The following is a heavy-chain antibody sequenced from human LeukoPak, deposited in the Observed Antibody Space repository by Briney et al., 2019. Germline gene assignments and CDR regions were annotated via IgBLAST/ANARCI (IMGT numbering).Heavy chain of an antibody. D-gene: IGHD3-9*01. Sequence: GGSLRLSCAASGFTFSSYWMSWVRQAPGKGLEWVAVISYDGSNNYYAGSVKGRFTISRDNSKNTLYLQMNSLRAEDTAVYYCAKFLSPVGRGVYDIFPADFDYWGQGTLVTVSS. CDR1: GFTFSSYW. CDR3: AKFLSPVGRGVYDIFPADFDY. J-gene: IGHJ4*02. V-gene: IGHV3-30*18. CDR2: ISYDGSNN.